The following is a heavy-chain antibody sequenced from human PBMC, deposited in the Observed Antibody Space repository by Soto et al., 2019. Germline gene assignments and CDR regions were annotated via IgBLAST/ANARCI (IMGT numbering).Heavy chain of an antibody. CDR3: TRDKGDKVAYGMDV. CDR2: INAGGVT. V-gene: IGHV3-48*03. J-gene: IGHJ6*02. CDR1: GFTVSSCE. D-gene: IGHD3-16*01. Sequence: EVQVVESGGGLVQPGGSLRLSCTASGFTVSSCEMNWVRQAPGKGLEWVSYINAGGVTFYAVSVKGRFTISRDNAQNSLLLQMNSLRAEDTAVYYCTRDKGDKVAYGMDVWGQGTTVTVSS.